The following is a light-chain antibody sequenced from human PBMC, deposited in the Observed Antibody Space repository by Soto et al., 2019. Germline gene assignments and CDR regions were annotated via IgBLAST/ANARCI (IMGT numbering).Light chain of an antibody. CDR1: QSVSSN. CDR3: QQYNNWPPLT. J-gene: IGKJ4*01. V-gene: IGKV3-15*01. CDR2: GAS. Sequence: EIVMTQSPATLSVSPGERATLSCRTSQSVSSNLAWYQQKPGQAPRLLIYGASNRATGIPARFSGSGSGTEFTLTISSLQSEDFAVYHCQQYNNWPPLTFGGGTKVEIK.